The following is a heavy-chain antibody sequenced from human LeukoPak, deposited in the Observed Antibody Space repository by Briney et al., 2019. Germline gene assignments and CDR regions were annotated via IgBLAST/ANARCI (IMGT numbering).Heavy chain of an antibody. Sequence: SEALSLTCAVYGGSFSGYYWSWIRQPPGKGLEWIGEINHSGSTNSNPSLKSRVTISVDTSKNQFSLKLSSVTAADTAVYYRAEQYLTYNWFDPWGQGTLVTVSS. CDR1: GGSFSGYY. J-gene: IGHJ5*02. D-gene: IGHD4-11*01. V-gene: IGHV4-34*01. CDR3: AEQYLTYNWFDP. CDR2: INHSGST.